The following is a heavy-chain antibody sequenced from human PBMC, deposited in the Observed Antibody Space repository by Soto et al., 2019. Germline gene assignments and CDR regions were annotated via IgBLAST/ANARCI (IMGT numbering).Heavy chain of an antibody. CDR1: GYTFTSYG. V-gene: IGHV1-18*01. CDR3: ARLVPAAMSGYYYYGMDV. CDR2: ISAYNGNT. J-gene: IGHJ6*02. Sequence: QVQLVQSGAEVKKPGASVKVSCKASGYTFTSYGISWVRQAPGQGLEWMGWISAYNGNTNYAQKLQGRVTMTTDTSTSRAYMELRSLRSDDTAVYYCARLVPAAMSGYYYYGMDVWGQGTTVTVSS. D-gene: IGHD2-2*01.